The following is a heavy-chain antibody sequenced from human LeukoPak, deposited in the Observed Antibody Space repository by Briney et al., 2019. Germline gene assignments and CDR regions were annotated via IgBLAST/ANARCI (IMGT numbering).Heavy chain of an antibody. CDR1: GGSFSGYY. V-gene: IGHV4-34*01. Sequence: SETLSLTCAVYGGSFSGYYWSWIRQPPGKGLEWIGEINHSGSTNYNPSLKSRVTISVDTSKNQFSLKLSFVTAADTAVYYCAGLWATVAAQSIDYWGQGTLVTVSS. CDR2: INHSGST. J-gene: IGHJ4*02. CDR3: AGLWATVAAQSIDY. D-gene: IGHD6-19*01.